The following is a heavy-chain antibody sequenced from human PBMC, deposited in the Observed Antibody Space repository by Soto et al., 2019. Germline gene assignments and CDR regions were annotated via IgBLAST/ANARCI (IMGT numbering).Heavy chain of an antibody. D-gene: IGHD1-26*01. CDR3: AKDRVSIVGASGWFDP. J-gene: IGHJ5*02. V-gene: IGHV3-23*01. CDR2: ISGSGGST. CDR1: GFTFSSYA. Sequence: EVQLLESGGGLVQPGGSLRLSCAASGFTFSSYAMSWVRQAPGKGLEWDSAISGSGGSTYYADSVKGRFTISRDNSKNTLYLQMNSLRAEDTAVYYCAKDRVSIVGASGWFDPWGQGTLVPVSS.